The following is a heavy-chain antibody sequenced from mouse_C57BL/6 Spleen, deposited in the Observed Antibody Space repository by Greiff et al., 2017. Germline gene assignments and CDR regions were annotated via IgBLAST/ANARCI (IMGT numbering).Heavy chain of an antibody. Sequence: QVQLQQSGAELVKPGASVKISCKASGYAFSSYWMNWVKQRPGKGLEWIGQIYPGDGDTNYNGKFKGKATLTADKSSSTAYMQLSSLTSEDSAVYFCARGGNYYGSSYFEYWGQGTTLTVSS. CDR1: GYAFSSYW. J-gene: IGHJ2*01. V-gene: IGHV1-80*01. CDR3: ARGGNYYGSSYFEY. D-gene: IGHD1-1*01. CDR2: IYPGDGDT.